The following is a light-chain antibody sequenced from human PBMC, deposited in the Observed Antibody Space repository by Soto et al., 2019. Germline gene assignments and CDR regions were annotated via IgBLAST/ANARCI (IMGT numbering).Light chain of an antibody. CDR3: QTWGTGIQV. Sequence: QPVLTQSPSASASLGASVKLTCTLSSGHSSYAIAWHQQQPEKGPRYLMKLNSDGSHSKGDGTPDRFSGSSSGAERYLTISRLQSEDEADYYCQTWGTGIQVFGGGTKLTVL. CDR2: LNSDGSH. J-gene: IGLJ3*02. V-gene: IGLV4-69*01. CDR1: SGHSSYA.